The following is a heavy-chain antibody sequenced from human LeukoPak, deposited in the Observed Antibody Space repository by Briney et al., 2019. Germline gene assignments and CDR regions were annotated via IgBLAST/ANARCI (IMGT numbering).Heavy chain of an antibody. CDR3: ARDWFHAIDY. Sequence: GGSLRLSCAASGFTFSSYWMSWVRQAPGKGLEWVANIKQDGSDKYYVDSVKGRFTISRDNAKNTLYLQMNSLRAEDTAVYFCARDWFHAIDYWGQGNLVTVSS. V-gene: IGHV3-7*01. J-gene: IGHJ4*02. CDR1: GFTFSSYW. CDR2: IKQDGSDK. D-gene: IGHD2/OR15-2a*01.